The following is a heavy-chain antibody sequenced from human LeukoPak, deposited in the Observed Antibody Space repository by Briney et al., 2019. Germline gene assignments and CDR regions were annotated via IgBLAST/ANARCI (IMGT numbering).Heavy chain of an antibody. V-gene: IGHV3-66*01. Sequence: GGSLRLSCAASGFTVSSNFMSWVRQAPGKGLEWVSVIYSGGSTYYADSVKGRFTISRDNSKNTLYLQMNSLRADDTAMYYCARDRGGIAAAGDYWGQGTLVTVSS. D-gene: IGHD6-13*01. CDR1: GFTVSSNF. CDR2: IYSGGST. J-gene: IGHJ4*02. CDR3: ARDRGGIAAAGDY.